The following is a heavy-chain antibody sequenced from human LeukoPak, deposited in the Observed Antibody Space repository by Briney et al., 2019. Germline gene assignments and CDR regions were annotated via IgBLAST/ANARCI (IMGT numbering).Heavy chain of an antibody. CDR2: ISSSSSYI. CDR1: GFTFSSYS. V-gene: IGHV3-21*01. CDR3: ARDIRDFWSSNAFDI. J-gene: IGHJ3*02. Sequence: GGSLRLSCADSGFTFSSYSMKWVRQAPGKGLEWVSSISSSSSYIYYADSVKGRFTISRDNAKNSLYLQMNSLRAEDTAVYYCARDIRDFWSSNAFDIWGQGTMVTVSS. D-gene: IGHD3-3*01.